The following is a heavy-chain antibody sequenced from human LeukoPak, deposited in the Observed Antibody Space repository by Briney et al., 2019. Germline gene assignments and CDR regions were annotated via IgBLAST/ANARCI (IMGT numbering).Heavy chain of an antibody. J-gene: IGHJ4*02. CDR1: GGTFSSYA. V-gene: IGHV1-69*13. D-gene: IGHD3-3*01. Sequence: ASVKVSCKASGGTFSSYAISWVRQAPGQGLEWMGGIIPIFGTANYAQKFQGRVTITADESTSTAYMELSSLRSEDTAVYYCARDRNPRTYYDFCSGYYTAFDYWGQGTLVTVSS. CDR3: ARDRNPRTYYDFCSGYYTAFDY. CDR2: IIPIFGTA.